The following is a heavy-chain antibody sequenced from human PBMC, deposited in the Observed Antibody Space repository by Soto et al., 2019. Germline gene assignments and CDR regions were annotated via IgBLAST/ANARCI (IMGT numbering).Heavy chain of an antibody. Sequence: GGSLRLSCAASGFTFSSYGMHWVRQAPGKGLEWVALIWYDGGKKYYGDSVKGRFTISRDNSKNTWYLQRNSLRAEDTAVYYCARDSKSYCTTTSCLWWLDPWGQGTLVTVSS. V-gene: IGHV3-33*01. J-gene: IGHJ5*02. D-gene: IGHD2-2*01. CDR2: IWYDGGKK. CDR1: GFTFSSYG. CDR3: ARDSKSYCTTTSCLWWLDP.